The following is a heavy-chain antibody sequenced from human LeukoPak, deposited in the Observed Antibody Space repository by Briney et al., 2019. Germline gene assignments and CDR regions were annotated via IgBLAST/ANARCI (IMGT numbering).Heavy chain of an antibody. CDR1: GGSISNYY. J-gene: IGHJ3*02. CDR3: ARRWRYPSSTMVRGARYDAFDI. CDR2: IYYSGTT. Sequence: SETLSLTCTVSGGSISNYYWNWIRQPPGKGLEWIGYIYYSGTTNYNPSLKSRVSMSVDTSKNQFSLKLSSVTAADTAVYYCARRWRYPSSTMVRGARYDAFDIWGQGTMVTVSS. D-gene: IGHD3-10*01. V-gene: IGHV4-59*12.